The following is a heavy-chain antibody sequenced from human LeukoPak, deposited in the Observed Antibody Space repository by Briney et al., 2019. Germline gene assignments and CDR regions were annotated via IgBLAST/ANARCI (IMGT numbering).Heavy chain of an antibody. J-gene: IGHJ3*02. CDR3: AMLLSGYQLYAFDI. D-gene: IGHD5-12*01. V-gene: IGHV3-30*02. Sequence: GGSLRLSCAASGFTFSSYGMHWVRQAPGKGLEWVAFIRYDGSNKYYADSVKGRFTISRDNSKNTLYLQMNSLRAEDTAVYYCAMLLSGYQLYAFDIWGQGTMVTVSS. CDR2: IRYDGSNK. CDR1: GFTFSSYG.